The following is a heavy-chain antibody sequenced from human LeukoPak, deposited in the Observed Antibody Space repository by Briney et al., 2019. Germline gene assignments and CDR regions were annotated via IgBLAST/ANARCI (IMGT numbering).Heavy chain of an antibody. CDR3: ARGGAAPNDY. CDR2: IHYTGAT. V-gene: IGHV4-34*01. CDR1: GGSITGYY. D-gene: IGHD2-15*01. Sequence: SETLSHTCAVYGGSITGYYWSWIRQTPGRGLEWVGEIHYTGATSYNPSLKSRATISTDTSKNQFSLKLSSVTAADTAVYYCARGGAAPNDYWGQGTLVTVSS. J-gene: IGHJ4*02.